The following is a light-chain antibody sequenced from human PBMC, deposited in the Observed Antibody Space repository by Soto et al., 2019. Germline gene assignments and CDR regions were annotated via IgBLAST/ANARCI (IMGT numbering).Light chain of an antibody. CDR2: DVS. V-gene: IGLV2-11*01. CDR3: CSYGGSYTYV. J-gene: IGLJ1*01. CDR1: SSDVGAYNY. Sequence: QSALTQPRSVSGSPGQSVTISCTGTSSDVGAYNYVSWYQQHPGKAPKLMIYDVSKRPSGVTDRFSGSKSGNTASLTISGLQAEDEADYYCCSYGGSYTYVFGTGTKVTVL.